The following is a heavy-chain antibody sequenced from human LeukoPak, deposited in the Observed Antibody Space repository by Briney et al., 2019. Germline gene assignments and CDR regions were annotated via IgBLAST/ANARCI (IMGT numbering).Heavy chain of an antibody. Sequence: GGSLRLSCAASGFTFDDYAMHWVRQAPGKGLEWVSGISWNSGSIGYADSVKGRFTISRDDAKNSLYLQMNSLRAEDTALYYCATSYGDFRKPFDYWGQGTLVTVSS. CDR3: ATSYGDFRKPFDY. V-gene: IGHV3-9*01. CDR2: ISWNSGSI. D-gene: IGHD4-17*01. CDR1: GFTFDDYA. J-gene: IGHJ4*02.